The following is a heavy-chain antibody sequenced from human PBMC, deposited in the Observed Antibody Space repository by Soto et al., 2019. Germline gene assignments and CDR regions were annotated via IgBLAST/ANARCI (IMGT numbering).Heavy chain of an antibody. CDR2: ISSGGTTT. J-gene: IGHJ4*02. CDR3: AKEGGSIGGWFGRKFDS. CDR1: GFSFSTHA. V-gene: IGHV3-23*01. D-gene: IGHD3-16*01. Sequence: GGSLRLSCAASGFSFSTHAMSWVRQAPGKGLEWVSSISSGGTTTFYAASVEGRFTISRDKSKNTLYLQMNSLRADDTAVYFCAKEGGSIGGWFGRKFDSWGQGTQVTVS.